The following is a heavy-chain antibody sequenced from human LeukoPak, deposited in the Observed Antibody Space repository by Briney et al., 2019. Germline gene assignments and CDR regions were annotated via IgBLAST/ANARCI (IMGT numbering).Heavy chain of an antibody. D-gene: IGHD2-2*01. CDR2: ISANNNNT. Sequence: HVASVKVSCKASGYTFTGYYMHWVRQAPGQGLEWMGWISANNNNTDNVQKLQGRVTMTTDTSTSTAYMELRSLRSDDTAVYYCARALYHTFDYWGQGTLVTVSS. CDR3: ARALYHTFDY. V-gene: IGHV1-18*04. CDR1: GYTFTGYY. J-gene: IGHJ4*02.